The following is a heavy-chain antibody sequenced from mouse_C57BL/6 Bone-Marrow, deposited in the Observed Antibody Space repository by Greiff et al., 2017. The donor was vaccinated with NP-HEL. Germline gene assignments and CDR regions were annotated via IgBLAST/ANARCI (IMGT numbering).Heavy chain of an antibody. Sequence: QVQLQQPGAELVKPGASVKMSCKASGYTFTSYWITWVKQRPGQGLEWIGDIYPGSGSTNYNEKFKSKATLTVDTSSSTAYMQLSSLTSEDSAVYYCARGLHYGSSYCAMGYWGQGTSVTVSS. CDR2: IYPGSGST. CDR3: ARGLHYGSSYCAMGY. CDR1: GYTFTSYW. V-gene: IGHV1-55*01. J-gene: IGHJ4*01. D-gene: IGHD1-1*01.